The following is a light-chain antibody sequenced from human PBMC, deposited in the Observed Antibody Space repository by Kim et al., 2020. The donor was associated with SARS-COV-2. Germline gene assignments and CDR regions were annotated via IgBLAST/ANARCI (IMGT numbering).Light chain of an antibody. Sequence: SSVKLTCTLGSGHSNYIIAWHQRQPGKAPRYLMKLEGSGTYNKGSGVPDRFSGSRSGADRYLTISNLQSEDEADYYCETWDSNTRVFGGGTQLTVL. CDR3: ETWDSNTRV. V-gene: IGLV4-60*03. CDR2: LEGSGTY. J-gene: IGLJ3*02. CDR1: SGHSNYI.